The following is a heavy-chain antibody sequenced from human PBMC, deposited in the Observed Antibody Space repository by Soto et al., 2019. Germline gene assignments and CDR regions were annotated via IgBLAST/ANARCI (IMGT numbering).Heavy chain of an antibody. CDR2: ISGSGGST. Sequence: GGSLRLSCAASGFTFSSYAMSWVRQAPGKGLEWVSAISGSGGSTYYADSVKGRFTISRDNSKNTLYLQMNSLRAEDTAVYYCAKDLYYYGSGSYYDWGQGTLVTGSS. CDR3: AKDLYYYGSGSYYD. V-gene: IGHV3-23*01. CDR1: GFTFSSYA. J-gene: IGHJ1*01. D-gene: IGHD3-10*01.